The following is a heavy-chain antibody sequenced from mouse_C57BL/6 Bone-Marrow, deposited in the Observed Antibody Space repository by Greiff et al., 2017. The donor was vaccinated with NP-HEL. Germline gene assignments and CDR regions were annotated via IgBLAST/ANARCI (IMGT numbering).Heavy chain of an antibody. CDR3: ARGNTWFAY. V-gene: IGHV1-18*01. J-gene: IGHJ3*01. Sequence: DVKLQESGPELVKPGASVKIPCKASGYTFTDYNMDWVKQSHGKSLEWIGDINPNNGGTIYNQKFKGKATLTVDKSSSTAYMELRSLTSEDTAVYYCARGNTWFAYWGQGTLVTVSA. CDR1: GYTFTDYN. CDR2: INPNNGGT. D-gene: IGHD2-1*01.